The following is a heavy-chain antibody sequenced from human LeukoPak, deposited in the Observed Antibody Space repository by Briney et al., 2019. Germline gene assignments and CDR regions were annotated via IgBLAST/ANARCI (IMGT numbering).Heavy chain of an antibody. CDR2: IWYDGSND. V-gene: IGHV3-33*01. Sequence: PGRSLRLSCAASGFTFSGYGMHWVRQAPGKGLEWVAVIWYDGSNDDYADSVKGRFIISRDNSKNTLYLQMNSLRAEDTAVYYCARSIPRYDGSAYYPDYWGQGTLVTVSS. CDR1: GFTFSGYG. J-gene: IGHJ4*02. D-gene: IGHD3-22*01. CDR3: ARSIPRYDGSAYYPDY.